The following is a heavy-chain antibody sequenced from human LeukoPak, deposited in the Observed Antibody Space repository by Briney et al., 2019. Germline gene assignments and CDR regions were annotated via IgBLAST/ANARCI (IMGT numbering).Heavy chain of an antibody. CDR2: INHSGYT. D-gene: IGHD4-17*01. CDR1: GVSFYDYY. V-gene: IGHV4-34*01. CDR3: TRMTTGHDY. J-gene: IGHJ4*02. Sequence: SETLSLTCAVSGVSFYDYYWSWVRQTPGKGLEWRGEINHSGYTNDSPSLNSRVTLSIDTSNKQFSLNLRSVTVADAGIYYCTRMTTGHDYWGQGTLVTVSS.